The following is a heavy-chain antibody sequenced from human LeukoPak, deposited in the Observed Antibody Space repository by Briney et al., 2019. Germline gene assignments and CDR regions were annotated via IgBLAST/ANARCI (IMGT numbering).Heavy chain of an antibody. D-gene: IGHD3-10*01. Sequence: GGSLRLSCAASGFAFCHSMMRCVRQAPGKGPESVSYISFSSGDTNYGDSVRGRFTISRDNAKNSLYLQMNSLRVEDTAVYYCARGAAELPIGYWGQGTMVTVSS. CDR2: ISFSSGDT. CDR3: ARGAAELPIGY. V-gene: IGHV3-11*06. CDR1: GFAFCHSM. J-gene: IGHJ4*02.